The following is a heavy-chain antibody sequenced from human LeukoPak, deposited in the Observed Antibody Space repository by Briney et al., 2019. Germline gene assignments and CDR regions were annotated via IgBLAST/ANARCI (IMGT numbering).Heavy chain of an antibody. CDR1: GFTFSNAW. D-gene: IGHD6-13*01. J-gene: IGHJ4*02. CDR2: IKSKTDGGTT. V-gene: IGHV3-15*01. CDR3: ARDLMGIAYRGAFYY. Sequence: GGSLRLSCAASGFTFSNAWMSWVRQAPGKGLEWVGRIKSKTDGGTTDYAAPVKGRFTISRDDSKNTLYLQMNSLKTGDTAVYYCARDLMGIAYRGAFYYWGQGTLVTVSS.